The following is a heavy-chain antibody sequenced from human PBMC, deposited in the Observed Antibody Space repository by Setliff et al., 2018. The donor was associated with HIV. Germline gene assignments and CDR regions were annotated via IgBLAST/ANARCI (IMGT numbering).Heavy chain of an antibody. Sequence: PGGSLRLSCAASGFTFSNFWMSWVRQAPGKGLEWVASIKEDGSEKYYVDSVKGRFTISRDNAKNSLFLQVNSLRAEDTAVYYCARDGPYYHDSSATDYWGQGTLVTVSS. D-gene: IGHD3-22*01. J-gene: IGHJ4*02. CDR1: GFTFSNFW. CDR2: IKEDGSEK. V-gene: IGHV3-7*01. CDR3: ARDGPYYHDSSATDY.